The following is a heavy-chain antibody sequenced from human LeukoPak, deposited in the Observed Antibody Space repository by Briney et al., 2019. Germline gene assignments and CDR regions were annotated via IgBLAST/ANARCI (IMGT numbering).Heavy chain of an antibody. CDR3: AKDRGYSYGYGFDY. CDR1: GFTFDDYA. D-gene: IGHD5-18*01. Sequence: PGRSLRLSCAASGFTFDDYAMHWVRQAPGKGLEWVSGISWNSGSIGYADSVKGRFNISRDNAKNPLYLQMDRLRAEDMALYYCAKDRGYSYGYGFDYWGQGTLVTVSS. V-gene: IGHV3-9*03. J-gene: IGHJ4*02. CDR2: ISWNSGSI.